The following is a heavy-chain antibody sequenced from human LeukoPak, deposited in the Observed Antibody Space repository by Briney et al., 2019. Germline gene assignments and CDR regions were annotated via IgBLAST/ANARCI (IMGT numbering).Heavy chain of an antibody. D-gene: IGHD3-22*01. Sequence: GGSLRLSCAASGFTFNNYEMNWVRQAPGKGLEWVSYISSTSGTKDYADSVKGRFTISRDSAKNSLYLQMNSLRAEDTAVYCCARALYDSSDSDAFDIWGQGTMVTVSS. J-gene: IGHJ3*02. CDR3: ARALYDSSDSDAFDI. CDR1: GFTFNNYE. CDR2: ISSTSGTK. V-gene: IGHV3-48*03.